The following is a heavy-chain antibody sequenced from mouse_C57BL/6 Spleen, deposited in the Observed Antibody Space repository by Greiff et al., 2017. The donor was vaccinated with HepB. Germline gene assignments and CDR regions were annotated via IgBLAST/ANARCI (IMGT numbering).Heavy chain of an antibody. Sequence: VQLKESGPGMVKPSQSLSLTCTVTGYSITSGYDWHWIRHFPGNKLEWMGYISYSGSTNYNPSLKSRISITHDTSKNHFFLKLNSVTTEDTATYYCARGGLGRGFAYWGQGTLVTVSA. D-gene: IGHD4-1*01. J-gene: IGHJ3*01. V-gene: IGHV3-1*01. CDR3: ARGGLGRGFAY. CDR2: ISYSGST. CDR1: GYSITSGYD.